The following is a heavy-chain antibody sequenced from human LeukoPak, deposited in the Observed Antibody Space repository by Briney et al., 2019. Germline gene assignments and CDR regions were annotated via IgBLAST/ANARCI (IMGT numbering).Heavy chain of an antibody. Sequence: GESLKISCKGSGYSFTSYWIGWVGQMPGKGLEWVGIIYPGDSDTRYSPSFQGQVTISADKSISTAYLQWSSLKASDTAMYYCARGREGRDYYYYYMDVWGKGTTVTVSS. CDR2: IYPGDSDT. CDR3: ARGREGRDYYYYYMDV. CDR1: GYSFTSYW. J-gene: IGHJ6*03. V-gene: IGHV5-51*01. D-gene: IGHD3-10*01.